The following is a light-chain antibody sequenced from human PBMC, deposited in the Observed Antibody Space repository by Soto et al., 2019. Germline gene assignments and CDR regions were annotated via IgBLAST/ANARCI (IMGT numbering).Light chain of an antibody. CDR1: RDLRDF. CDR2: DAS. CDR3: QQYDNIPPYT. V-gene: IGKV1-33*01. Sequence: DIQMTQSPSSLSASVGDRVTITCQASRDLRDFLNWYQQKPGKAPKLLIYDASNLAEGVPPRFSGSGSGTDFTFSISSLQPEDFATYYCQQYDNIPPYTFGQGTKLDIK. J-gene: IGKJ2*01.